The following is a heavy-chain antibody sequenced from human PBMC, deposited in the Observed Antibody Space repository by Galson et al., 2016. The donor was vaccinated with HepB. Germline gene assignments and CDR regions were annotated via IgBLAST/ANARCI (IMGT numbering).Heavy chain of an antibody. CDR3: ATHSGGTYYTYYGMDV. Sequence: SVKVSCKVSGYTLTELSMHWVRQAPGKGLEWMGGFDPEAVETIYAQKFQGRVTMTEDTPTDTAYMELSSLRSEDTAVYYCATHSGGTYYTYYGMDVWGQGTTVTVSS. J-gene: IGHJ6*02. CDR2: FDPEAVET. CDR1: GYTLTELS. V-gene: IGHV1-24*01. D-gene: IGHD1-26*01.